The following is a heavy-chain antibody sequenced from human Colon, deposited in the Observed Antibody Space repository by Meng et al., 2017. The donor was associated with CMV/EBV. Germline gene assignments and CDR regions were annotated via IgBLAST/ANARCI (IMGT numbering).Heavy chain of an antibody. J-gene: IGHJ4*02. CDR3: AKLYDSGLVDY. V-gene: IGHV3-23*01. CDR1: GFTFSSFA. Sequence: LSCAASGFTFSSFAMTWVRQAAGKGLEWVSAITGGGNTYYADSVKGRFTISRYNSKNTLYLQMNSLRAEDTAVYYCAKLYDSGLVDYWGQGTLVTVSS. CDR2: ITGGGNT. D-gene: IGHD6-19*01.